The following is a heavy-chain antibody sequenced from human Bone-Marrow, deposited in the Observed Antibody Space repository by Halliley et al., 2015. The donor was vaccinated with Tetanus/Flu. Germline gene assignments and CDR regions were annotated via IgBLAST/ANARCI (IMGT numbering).Heavy chain of an antibody. J-gene: IGHJ5*02. Sequence: SYIRHRVSIPHYADSVKGRFPIPRENSKNTLYLQINSLRADDTALYYCAKELGTRGVGATRDSWGQGTLVTVSS. CDR3: AKELGTRGVGATRDS. CDR2: IRHRVSIP. V-gene: IGHV3-23*01. D-gene: IGHD3-10*01.